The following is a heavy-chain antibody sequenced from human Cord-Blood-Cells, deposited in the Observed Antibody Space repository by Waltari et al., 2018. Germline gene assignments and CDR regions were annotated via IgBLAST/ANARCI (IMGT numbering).Heavy chain of an antibody. D-gene: IGHD3-3*01. CDR1: GGSFSGYY. J-gene: IGHJ6*02. CDR2: IKHSGST. Sequence: QVQLQQWGAGLLKPSETLSLTCAVYGGSFSGYYWSWIRQPPGKGLEWIGEIKHSGSTNYNPALKSLVTISVDTSKNQFSLKLSSVTAADTAVYYCARGFGLVRYGMDVWGQGTTVTVSS. V-gene: IGHV4-34*01. CDR3: ARGFGLVRYGMDV.